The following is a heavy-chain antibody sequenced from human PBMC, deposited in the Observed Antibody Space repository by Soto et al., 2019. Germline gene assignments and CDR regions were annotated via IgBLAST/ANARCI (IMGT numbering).Heavy chain of an antibody. Sequence: ASVKVSCKASGYTFTSYYMLWVRQAPGKGLEWMGIINPSGGSTSYAQKFQGRVTMTRDTSTSTVYMELSSLRSEDTAVYYCARSVVPAALSPDLDYWGQGTLVTVSS. V-gene: IGHV1-46*01. J-gene: IGHJ4*02. D-gene: IGHD2-2*01. CDR2: INPSGGST. CDR3: ARSVVPAALSPDLDY. CDR1: GYTFTSYY.